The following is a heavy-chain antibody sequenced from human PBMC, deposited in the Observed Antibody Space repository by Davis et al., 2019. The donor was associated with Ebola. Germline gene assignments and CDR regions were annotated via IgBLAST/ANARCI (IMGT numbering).Heavy chain of an antibody. D-gene: IGHD3-9*01. J-gene: IGHJ3*02. Sequence: MPSETLSLTCAVSGGSISSSNWWSWVRQPPGKGLEWIGEIYHSGSTNYNPSLKSRVTISVDTSKNQFSLKLSSVTAADTAVYYCARASPVPYYDILTGYYMGCGAFDIWGQGTMVTVSS. CDR3: ARASPVPYYDILTGYYMGCGAFDI. CDR2: IYHSGST. CDR1: GGSISSSNW. V-gene: IGHV4-4*02.